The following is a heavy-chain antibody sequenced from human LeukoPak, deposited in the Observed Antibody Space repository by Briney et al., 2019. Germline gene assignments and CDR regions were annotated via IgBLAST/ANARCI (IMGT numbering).Heavy chain of an antibody. CDR3: ARLKDIAVAGIGSHDF. V-gene: IGHV3-53*01. J-gene: IGHJ3*01. Sequence: GGSLRLSCAASGFIVSSNYMSWVRQPPGQGLEWVSVIHSGGTTYYAGSVKGRFTISRDHWRNTVYLQMNDLRAEDTALYYCARLKDIAVAGIGSHDFWGQGTMVTVSS. CDR2: IHSGGTT. D-gene: IGHD2-2*01. CDR1: GFIVSSNY.